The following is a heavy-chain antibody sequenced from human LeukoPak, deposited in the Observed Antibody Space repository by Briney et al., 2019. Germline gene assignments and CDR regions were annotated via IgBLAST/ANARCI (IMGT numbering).Heavy chain of an antibody. CDR1: GFTFSSYS. Sequence: GGSLRLSCAASGFTFSSYSMNWVRQAPGKGLEWVSYISSNSITIYYADSVKGRFTISRDSAKNSLYLQMNSLRAEDTAVYYCARDEGGLARWGQGTLVTVSS. CDR3: ARDEGGLAR. V-gene: IGHV3-48*01. D-gene: IGHD6-19*01. CDR2: ISSNSITI. J-gene: IGHJ4*02.